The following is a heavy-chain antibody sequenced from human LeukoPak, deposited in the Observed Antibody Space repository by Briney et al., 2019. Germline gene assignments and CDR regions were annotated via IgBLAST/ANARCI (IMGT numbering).Heavy chain of an antibody. CDR2: IGISSGNT. V-gene: IGHV3-48*01. Sequence: GGSLRLSCAASGFTFSDYSMNWVRRAPGKGLEWISYIGISSGNTKYADSVKGRFTISGDKAKNSLYLQMNSLRVEDTAVYYCARDYKYAFDNWGQGTLVTVSS. D-gene: IGHD5-24*01. CDR1: GFTFSDYS. CDR3: ARDYKYAFDN. J-gene: IGHJ4*02.